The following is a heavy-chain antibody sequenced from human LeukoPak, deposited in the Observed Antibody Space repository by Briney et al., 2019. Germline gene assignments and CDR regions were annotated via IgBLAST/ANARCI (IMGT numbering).Heavy chain of an antibody. CDR1: GYTFTSYG. V-gene: IGHV1-18*01. J-gene: IGHJ4*02. D-gene: IGHD2-15*01. CDR3: ARGPYCSGGTCYSQYFDY. Sequence: ASVKVSCKASGYTFTSYGISWVRPAPGQGLEWMGWISGYNGNTHSAQKLQGRVTMTTDTSTSTAYMELRSLRSDDTAVYYCARGPYCSGGTCYSQYFDYWGQGTLVTVSS. CDR2: ISGYNGNT.